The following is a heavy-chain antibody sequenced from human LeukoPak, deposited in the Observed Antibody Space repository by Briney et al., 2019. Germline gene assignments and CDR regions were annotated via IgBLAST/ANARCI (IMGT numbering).Heavy chain of an antibody. CDR3: ARGGGFDAFDI. D-gene: IGHD3-10*01. CDR1: GFTFSSYW. CDR2: IKQDGSGK. J-gene: IGHJ3*02. V-gene: IGHV3-7*01. Sequence: GGSLRLSCAASGFTFSSYWMSWVRQAPGKGLEWVANIKQDGSGKYYVDSVKGRFTISRDNAKNSLYLQMNSLRAEDTAVYYCARGGGFDAFDIWGQGTMVTVSS.